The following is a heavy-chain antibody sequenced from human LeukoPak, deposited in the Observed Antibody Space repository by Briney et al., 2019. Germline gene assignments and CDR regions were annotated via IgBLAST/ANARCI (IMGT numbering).Heavy chain of an antibody. Sequence: TGGSLRLSCAASGFTFSSYAMHWVRQTPGKGLEWVAVISYDGSNKYYADSVKGRFTISRDNSKNTLYLQMNSLRAEDTAVYYCARDLHYDSSGYYSSGFQHWGQGTLVTVSS. D-gene: IGHD3-22*01. CDR1: GFTFSSYA. CDR2: ISYDGSNK. J-gene: IGHJ1*01. CDR3: ARDLHYDSSGYYSSGFQH. V-gene: IGHV3-30-3*01.